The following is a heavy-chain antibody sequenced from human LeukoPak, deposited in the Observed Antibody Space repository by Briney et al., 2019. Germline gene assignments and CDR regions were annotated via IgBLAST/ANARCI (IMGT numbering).Heavy chain of an antibody. V-gene: IGHV3-23*01. Sequence: GGTLRLSCAASGFTFSSYGMSWVRQAPGKGLEWVSGISGSGGSTYYVDSVKGRFTISRDNSKNTLYLQMDSLTVEDTAIYYCAKGSISGVVLVPATCAPNDYWGQGTLVTVSS. J-gene: IGHJ4*02. CDR2: ISGSGGST. D-gene: IGHD2-15*01. CDR3: AKGSISGVVLVPATCAPNDY. CDR1: GFTFSSYG.